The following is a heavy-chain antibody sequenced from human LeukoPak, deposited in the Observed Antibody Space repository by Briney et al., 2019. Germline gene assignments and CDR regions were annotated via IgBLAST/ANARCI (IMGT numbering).Heavy chain of an antibody. CDR3: ARRGSSWEFTYYFDY. Sequence: SQTLSLTCTVSGGSISSGDYYWSWIRQPPGKGLEWIGYIYYSGSTYYNPSLKSRVTISVDTSKNQFSLKLSSVTAADTAVYYCARRGSSWEFTYYFDYWGQGTLVTVSS. CDR1: GGSISSGDYY. CDR2: IYYSGST. J-gene: IGHJ4*02. V-gene: IGHV4-30-4*08. D-gene: IGHD6-13*01.